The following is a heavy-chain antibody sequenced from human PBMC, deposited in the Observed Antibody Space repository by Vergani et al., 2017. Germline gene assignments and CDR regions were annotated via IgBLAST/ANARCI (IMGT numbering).Heavy chain of an antibody. CDR3: ATDLGTTIFGVVIQGGY. Sequence: EVQLVESGGGLVKPGGSLRLSCAASGFTFSSYSMNWVRQAPGKGLEWVSSISSSSSYIYYADSVKGRFTISRDNAKNSLYLQMNSLRAEDTAVYYCATDLGTTIFGVVIQGGYWGQGTLVTVSS. V-gene: IGHV3-21*04. CDR2: ISSSSSYI. D-gene: IGHD3-3*01. J-gene: IGHJ4*02. CDR1: GFTFSSYS.